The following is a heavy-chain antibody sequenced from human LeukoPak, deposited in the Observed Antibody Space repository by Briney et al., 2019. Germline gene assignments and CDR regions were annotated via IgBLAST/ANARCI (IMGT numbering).Heavy chain of an antibody. Sequence: GGSLRLSCAASGFTVSSYDMHWVRQATGKGLKWVSAIGTAGDTYYPGSVKGRFTISRDISRNTLYLQMNSLRADDTAVYYCAKGQGSGSYPLDYWGQGTLVTVSS. D-gene: IGHD3-16*02. J-gene: IGHJ4*02. V-gene: IGHV3-13*01. CDR3: AKGQGSGSYPLDY. CDR1: GFTVSSYD. CDR2: IGTAGDT.